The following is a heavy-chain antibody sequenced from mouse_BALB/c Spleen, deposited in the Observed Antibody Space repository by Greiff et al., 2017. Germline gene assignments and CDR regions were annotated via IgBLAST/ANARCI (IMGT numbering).Heavy chain of an antibody. V-gene: IGHV5-12-1*01. CDR2: ISSGGGST. CDR3: ARHWVTTATAYAMDY. Sequence: EVQGVESGGGLVKPGGSLKLSCAASGFAFSSYDMSWVRQTPEKRLEWVAYISSGGGSTYYPDTVKGRFTISRDNAKNTLYLQMSSLKSEDTAMYYCARHWVTTATAYAMDYWGQGTSVTVSS. CDR1: GFAFSSYD. J-gene: IGHJ4*01. D-gene: IGHD1-2*01.